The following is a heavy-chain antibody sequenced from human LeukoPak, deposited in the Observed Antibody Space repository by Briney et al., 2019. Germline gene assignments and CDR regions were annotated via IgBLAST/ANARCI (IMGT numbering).Heavy chain of an antibody. CDR3: ARGSRGGRPLDY. V-gene: IGHV4-34*01. J-gene: IGHJ4*02. CDR2: INHSGST. CDR1: GGSFSGYY. D-gene: IGHD3-10*01. Sequence: SETLSLTCAVYGGSFSGYYWSWIRQPPGKGLEWIGEINHSGSTNYNPSLKSRVTISVDTSKNQFSLKLSSVTAADTAVYYCARGSRGGRPLDYWGQGTLVTVSS.